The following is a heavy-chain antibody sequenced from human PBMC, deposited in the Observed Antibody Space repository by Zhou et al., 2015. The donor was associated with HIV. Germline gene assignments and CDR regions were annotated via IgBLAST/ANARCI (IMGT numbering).Heavy chain of an antibody. D-gene: IGHD5-24*01. CDR2: INPSGGST. CDR1: GYTFTSYY. CDR3: ARDRSLGAVEMATSRAFDI. V-gene: IGHV1-46*01. Sequence: QVQLVQSGAEVKKPGASVKVSCKASGYTFTSYYMHWVRQAPGQGLEWMGIINPSGGSTSYAQKFQGRVTMTRDTSTSTVYMELSSLRSEDTAVYYCARDRSLGAVEMATSRAFDIWGQGTMVTSLQ. J-gene: IGHJ3*02.